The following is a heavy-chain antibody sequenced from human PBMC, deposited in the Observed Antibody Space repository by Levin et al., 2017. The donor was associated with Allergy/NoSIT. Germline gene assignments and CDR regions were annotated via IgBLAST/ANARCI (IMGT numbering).Heavy chain of an antibody. D-gene: IGHD5-24*01. CDR2: INPNSGGT. V-gene: IGHV1-2*02. Sequence: GESLKISCKASGYTFTGYYMHWVRQAPGQGLEWMGWINPNSGGTNYAQKFQGRVTMTRDTSISTAYMELSRLRSDDTAVYYCARDQRWLQLPFDYYYGMDVWGQGTTVTVSS. CDR1: GYTFTGYY. CDR3: ARDQRWLQLPFDYYYGMDV. J-gene: IGHJ6*02.